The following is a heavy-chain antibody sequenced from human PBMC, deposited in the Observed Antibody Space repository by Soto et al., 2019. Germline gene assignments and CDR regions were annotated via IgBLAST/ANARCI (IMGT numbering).Heavy chain of an antibody. J-gene: IGHJ6*02. V-gene: IGHV3-48*03. Sequence: GGSLRLSCAASGFTFSSYEMNWVRQAPGKGLEWVSYISSSGSTIYYADSVKGRFTISRDNAKNSLYLQMNSLRAEDTAVYYCARDGYYDSSGYFYYYGMDVWGQGTTVTVSS. CDR3: ARDGYYDSSGYFYYYGMDV. D-gene: IGHD3-22*01. CDR1: GFTFSSYE. CDR2: ISSSGSTI.